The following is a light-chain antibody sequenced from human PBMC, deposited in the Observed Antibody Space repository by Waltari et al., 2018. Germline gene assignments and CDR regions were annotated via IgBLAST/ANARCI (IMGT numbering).Light chain of an antibody. CDR1: SSDVGAYNY. J-gene: IGLJ1*01. Sequence: QSALTQPPSASGSPGQSVTISCTGTSSDVGAYNYVSWYQQHPGKAPKLIIYEVTTRPSGVPDRFSGSKSGDTASLTVSGLQVEDEAEYYCSAYAGSNNFVFGTGTKVTVL. V-gene: IGLV2-8*01. CDR2: EVT. CDR3: SAYAGSNNFV.